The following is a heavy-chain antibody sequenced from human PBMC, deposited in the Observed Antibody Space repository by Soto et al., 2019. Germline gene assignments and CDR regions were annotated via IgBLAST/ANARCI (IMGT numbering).Heavy chain of an antibody. CDR2: ISYDGSNK. CDR1: GFTFSSYG. J-gene: IGHJ4*02. V-gene: IGHV3-30*18. D-gene: IGHD3-22*01. CDR3: AKAPYDSSGYYSKSGSYLIGY. Sequence: PGGSLRLSCAASGFTFSSYGMHWVRQAPGKGLEWVAVISYDGSNKYYADSVKGRFTISRDNSKNTLYLQMNSLRAEDTAVYYCAKAPYDSSGYYSKSGSYLIGYWGQGTLVTVSS.